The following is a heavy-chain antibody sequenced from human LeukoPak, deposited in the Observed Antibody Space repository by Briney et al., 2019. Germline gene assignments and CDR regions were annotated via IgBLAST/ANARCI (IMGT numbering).Heavy chain of an antibody. CDR3: ARAYCSGGSCYSDAFDI. Sequence: SETLSLTCTVSGGSISSYYWSWIRQPPGKGLDGIGYIYYSGSTNYNPSLKSRVTISVDTSKNQFSLKLSSVTAADTAVYYCARAYCSGGSCYSDAFDIWGQGTMVTVSS. V-gene: IGHV4-59*01. CDR2: IYYSGST. D-gene: IGHD2-15*01. J-gene: IGHJ3*02. CDR1: GGSISSYY.